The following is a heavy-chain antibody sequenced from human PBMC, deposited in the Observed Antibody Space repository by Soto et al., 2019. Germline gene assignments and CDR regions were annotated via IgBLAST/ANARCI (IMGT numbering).Heavy chain of an antibody. J-gene: IGHJ4*02. Sequence: SLTCTVSGASISSYYWSWIRQPPGKGLEWIGYIYHSGRTNHNPSLKSRVTISVDTSKNQFSLRLTSVTPADTAVYYCVREHNWNYDYWGQGTLVTVSS. CDR3: VREHNWNYDY. D-gene: IGHD1-7*01. CDR1: GASISSYY. CDR2: IYHSGRT. V-gene: IGHV4-59*01.